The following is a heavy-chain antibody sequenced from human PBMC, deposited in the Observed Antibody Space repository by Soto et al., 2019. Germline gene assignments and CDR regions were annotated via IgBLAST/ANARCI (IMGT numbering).Heavy chain of an antibody. CDR2: IYYSGST. J-gene: IGHJ5*02. Sequence: QVQLQESGPGLVKPSQTLSLTCTVSGGSISSGGYYWSWIRQHPGKVLEWIGYIYYSGSTYYNPYMTSRVTISVATYKTQFSLKLGSVTAADTAVYYGAGRIDAAGNWFDPWGQGTLVTVSS. CDR1: GGSISSGGYY. CDR3: AGRIDAAGNWFDP. V-gene: IGHV4-31*03. D-gene: IGHD6-13*01.